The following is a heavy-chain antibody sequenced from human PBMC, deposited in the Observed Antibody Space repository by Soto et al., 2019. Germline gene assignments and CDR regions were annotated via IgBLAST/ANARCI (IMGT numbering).Heavy chain of an antibody. CDR1: GFTVNSNY. J-gene: IGHJ4*02. V-gene: IGHV3-66*01. CDR2: IYSGGST. CDR3: ASTGYSGYLY. Sequence: GGSLRLSCAASGFTVNSNYMSWVRQAPGKGLEWVSVIYSGGSTYYADSVKGSFTLSRDNSKNTLYLQMNSLRAEDTAVYYCASTGYSGYLYWGQGTLVTVSS. D-gene: IGHD5-12*01.